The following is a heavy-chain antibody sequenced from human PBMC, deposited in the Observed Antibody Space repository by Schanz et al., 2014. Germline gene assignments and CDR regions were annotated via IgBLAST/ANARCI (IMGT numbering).Heavy chain of an antibody. CDR1: GFSFDKYG. CDR2: IWYDGSKT. CDR3: AKEKGDCSSTSCSYYFDY. D-gene: IGHD2-2*01. Sequence: QVQLVESGGGVVQPGRSLRLSCAASGFSFDKYGMHWVRQAPGKGLEWVGVIWYDGSKTYYADSVKGRFTISRDNSDNTLYLQMNSLRAEDTAVYYCAKEKGDCSSTSCSYYFDYWGQGTLVTVSS. V-gene: IGHV3-33*06. J-gene: IGHJ4*02.